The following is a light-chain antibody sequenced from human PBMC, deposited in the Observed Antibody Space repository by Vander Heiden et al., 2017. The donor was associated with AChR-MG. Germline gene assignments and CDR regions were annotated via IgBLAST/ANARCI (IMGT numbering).Light chain of an antibody. Sequence: QSVLTQPPPVSGAPGQRVTISCTGSSSNSGATYDVHWYQQLPGSAPKLLIYDNINRPSGVPDRFSGSKSGSSASLAITGLQAEDEAEYFCQSYDSSRNNPYVFGTGTKVTVL. CDR1: SSNSGATYD. CDR2: DNI. V-gene: IGLV1-40*01. J-gene: IGLJ1*01. CDR3: QSYDSSRNNPYV.